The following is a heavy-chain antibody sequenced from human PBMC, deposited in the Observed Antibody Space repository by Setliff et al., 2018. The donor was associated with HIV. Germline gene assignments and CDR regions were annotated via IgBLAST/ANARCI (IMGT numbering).Heavy chain of an antibody. CDR3: ARNHIGGDCFDY. CDR1: GFSFRSST. J-gene: IGHJ4*02. V-gene: IGHV3-21*01. Sequence: GGSLRFSCAASGFSFRSSTMNWVRQAPGGGLEWVSSISSSSSYIHYADSVKGRFTISRDNAKNSLYLQMSSLRADDTAVYYCARNHIGGDCFDYWGQGTLVTV. CDR2: ISSSSSYI. D-gene: IGHD2-21*01.